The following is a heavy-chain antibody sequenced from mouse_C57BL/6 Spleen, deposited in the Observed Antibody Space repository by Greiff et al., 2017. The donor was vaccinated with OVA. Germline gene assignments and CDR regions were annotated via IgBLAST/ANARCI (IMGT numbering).Heavy chain of an antibody. V-gene: IGHV1-72*01. CDR2: IDPKSGGT. Sequence: QVKLQQPGAELVKPGASVTLSCKASGYTFTSYWMHWVKQRPGRGLEWIGRIDPKSGGTKYNEKFKSKATLTADKPSSSAYMRLSSLTSDDSAIYNCANDYGNDVGFAYWGQGALVTVSA. CDR1: GYTFTSYW. CDR3: ANDYGNDVGFAY. J-gene: IGHJ3*01. D-gene: IGHD2-2*01.